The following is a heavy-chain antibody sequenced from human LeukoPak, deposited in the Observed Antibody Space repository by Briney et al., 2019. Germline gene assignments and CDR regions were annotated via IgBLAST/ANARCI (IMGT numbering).Heavy chain of an antibody. CDR2: VSISSTST. Sequence: PGGSLRLPCAASGFSFSSYSMNWVRQAPGKGLEWVSYVSISSTSTYYADSVKGRFTISRDNAKNSLYLQMNSLRDEDTAVYYCARDHNYALDYWGQGTLVTVSS. CDR3: ARDHNYALDY. J-gene: IGHJ4*02. D-gene: IGHD3-16*01. V-gene: IGHV3-48*02. CDR1: GFSFSSYS.